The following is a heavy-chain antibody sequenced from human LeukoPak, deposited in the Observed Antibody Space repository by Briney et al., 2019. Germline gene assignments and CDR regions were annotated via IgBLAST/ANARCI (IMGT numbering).Heavy chain of an antibody. Sequence: GGSLRLSCAASGFTFRSYSMNWVRQAPGKGREGGSYINIISSTIYYADSVKGRFTISRDNAKNSLYLQMNSLSAEDTAVYYCARAIRDHFYYFMDVWGKGSTVTVSS. V-gene: IGHV3-48*01. CDR2: INIISSTI. CDR1: GFTFRSYS. CDR3: ARAIRDHFYYFMDV. J-gene: IGHJ6*03.